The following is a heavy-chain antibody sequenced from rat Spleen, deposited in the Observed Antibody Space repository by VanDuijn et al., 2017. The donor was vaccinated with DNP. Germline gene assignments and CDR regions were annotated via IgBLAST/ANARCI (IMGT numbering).Heavy chain of an antibody. CDR1: GFTFSDYN. Sequence: EVQLVESGGGLVQPGRSLKLSCAASGFTFSDYNMAWVRQAPKKGLEWVATISYDGSSTYYRDSVKGRFTISRDNAKSTLYLQMDSLRSEDTATYYCASLYDGWDYWGQGVMVTVSS. J-gene: IGHJ2*01. CDR2: ISYDGSST. V-gene: IGHV5-7*01. CDR3: ASLYDGWDY. D-gene: IGHD1-12*03.